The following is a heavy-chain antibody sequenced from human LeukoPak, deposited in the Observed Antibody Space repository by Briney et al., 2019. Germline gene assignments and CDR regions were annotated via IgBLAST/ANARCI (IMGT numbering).Heavy chain of an antibody. CDR3: ARDKFGSSSWSYYFDY. J-gene: IGHJ4*02. CDR1: GGTFSSYT. D-gene: IGHD6-13*01. Sequence: SSVKVSCKASGGTFSSYTISWVRQAPGQGLEWMGRIIPILGIANYAQKFQGRVTITAEKSTSTAYMELSSLRSEDTAVYYCARDKFGSSSWSYYFDYWGQGTLVTVSS. V-gene: IGHV1-69*04. CDR2: IIPILGIA.